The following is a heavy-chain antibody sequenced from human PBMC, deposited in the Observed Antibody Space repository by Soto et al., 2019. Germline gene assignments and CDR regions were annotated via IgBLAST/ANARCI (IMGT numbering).Heavy chain of an antibody. D-gene: IGHD3-10*01. CDR1: GFTFSSYG. J-gene: IGHJ4*02. CDR3: AKAIGSGSYYRRGDYFDY. V-gene: IGHV3-30*18. CDR2: ISYDGSNK. Sequence: GGSLRLSCAASGFTFSSYGMHWVRQAPGKGLEWVAVISYDGSNKYYADSVKGRFTISRDNSKNTLYLQMNSLRAEDTAVYYCAKAIGSGSYYRRGDYFDYWGQGTPVTVSS.